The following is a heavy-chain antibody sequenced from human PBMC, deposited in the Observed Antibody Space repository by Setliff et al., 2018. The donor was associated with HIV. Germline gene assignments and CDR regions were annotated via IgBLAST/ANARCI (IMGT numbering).Heavy chain of an antibody. J-gene: IGHJ6*02. Sequence: GGSLRLSCAASGFTFSGSAMHWVRQASGKGLEWVGRILDKANNSATAYAASLEGRFTISRDDSKNTAYLQMSSLKTEDTAVYYCARVDSSGWEGYFFSMDVWGQGNAGHRLL. CDR1: GFTFSGSA. CDR3: ARVDSSGWEGYFFSMDV. CDR2: ILDKANNSAT. V-gene: IGHV3-73*01. D-gene: IGHD6-19*01.